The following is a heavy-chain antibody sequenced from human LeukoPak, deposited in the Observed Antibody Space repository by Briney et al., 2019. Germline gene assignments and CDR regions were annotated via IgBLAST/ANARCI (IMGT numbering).Heavy chain of an antibody. CDR1: GFTFSSYS. D-gene: IGHD1-26*01. V-gene: IGHV3-48*02. CDR2: ISSSSSTI. J-gene: IGHJ4*02. CDR3: ARDRGGGSYYNY. Sequence: PGGSLTLSCAASGFTFSSYSMNWVRQAPGKGLEWVSYISSSSSTIYYADSVKGRLTISRDNAKNSLYLQMNSLKDEDTAVYSCARDRGGGSYYNYWGQGTLVTVPS.